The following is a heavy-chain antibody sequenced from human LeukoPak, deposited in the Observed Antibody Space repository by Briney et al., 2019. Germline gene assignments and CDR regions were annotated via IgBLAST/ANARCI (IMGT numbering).Heavy chain of an antibody. CDR2: IYYSGST. Sequence: PSETLSLTCTVSGGSISSSSYYWGWIRQPPGKGLEWIGSIYYSGSTYYNPSLKSRVTISVDTSKNQFSLKLSSVTAADTAVYYCASRQSQWLVQYYFDHWGQGTLVTVSS. D-gene: IGHD6-19*01. CDR3: ASRQSQWLVQYYFDH. CDR1: GGSISSSSYY. J-gene: IGHJ4*02. V-gene: IGHV4-39*01.